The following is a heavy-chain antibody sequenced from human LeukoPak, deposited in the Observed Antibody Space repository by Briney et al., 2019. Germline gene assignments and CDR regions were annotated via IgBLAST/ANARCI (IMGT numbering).Heavy chain of an antibody. CDR1: GFTFSSYS. D-gene: IGHD5-18*01. Sequence: GSLRLSCAASGFTFSSYSMNWVRQAPGKGLEWVAVIWYDGSNKYYADSVKGRFTISRDNSKNTLYLQMNSLRAEDTAVYYCARESGYSYGTSFDYWGQGTLVTVSS. CDR3: ARESGYSYGTSFDY. J-gene: IGHJ4*02. V-gene: IGHV3-33*08. CDR2: IWYDGSNK.